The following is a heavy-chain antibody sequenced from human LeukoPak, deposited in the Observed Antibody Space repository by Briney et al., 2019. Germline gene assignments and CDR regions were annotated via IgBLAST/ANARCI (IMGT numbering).Heavy chain of an antibody. CDR1: GFTFSTNA. V-gene: IGHV3-21*05. Sequence: GGSLRLSCITSGFTFSTNAMGWVRHAPGPGMQWVAVISFGSDYMYYADSVKGRFTISRDNAKNSVYQQMNSLRAEDTAVYYCAKVGTGNHQYGAGDFEFWGQGTLVTVSS. D-gene: IGHD3-10*01. CDR3: AKVGTGNHQYGAGDFEF. CDR2: ISFGSDYM. J-gene: IGHJ4*02.